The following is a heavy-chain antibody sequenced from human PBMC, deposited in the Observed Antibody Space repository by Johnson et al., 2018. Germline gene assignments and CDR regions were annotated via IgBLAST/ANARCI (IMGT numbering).Heavy chain of an antibody. CDR1: GGTFSSYT. V-gene: IGHV1-69*02. Sequence: QVQLVQSGAEVKKPGSTVKVSCKASGGTFSSYTISWVRQAPGHGLEWMGRIIPILGIANYAQKFQGRVTITPDKSTSPAYMELSSLRSEHTAVYYCARSLTKGRTGTWGDYYYYYMDVWGKGTTVTVSS. J-gene: IGHJ6*03. CDR2: IIPILGIA. D-gene: IGHD1-1*01. CDR3: ARSLTKGRTGTWGDYYYYYMDV.